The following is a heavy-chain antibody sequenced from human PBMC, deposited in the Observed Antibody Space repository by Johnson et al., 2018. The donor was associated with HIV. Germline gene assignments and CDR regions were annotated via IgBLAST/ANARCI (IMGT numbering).Heavy chain of an antibody. Sequence: VQLVESGGGLVQPGRSLRLSCAASGFTFDDYAMHWVRQAPGKGLEWVSGISWNSGSIGYADSVKGRFTISRDNAKNSLYLQMNSLRVEDTALYYCAKVSSPSTWAHDPFDVWGQGTMVTVSS. J-gene: IGHJ3*01. CDR1: GFTFDDYA. CDR3: AKVSSPSTWAHDPFDV. CDR2: ISWNSGSI. V-gene: IGHV3-9*01. D-gene: IGHD6-6*01.